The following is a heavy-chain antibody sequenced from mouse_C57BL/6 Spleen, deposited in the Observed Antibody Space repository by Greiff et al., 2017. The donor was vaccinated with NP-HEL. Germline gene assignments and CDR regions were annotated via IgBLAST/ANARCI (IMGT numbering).Heavy chain of an antibody. CDR2: IDPENGDT. J-gene: IGHJ3*01. CDR3: TTDYRFAY. CDR1: GFNIKDDY. D-gene: IGHD2-4*01. V-gene: IGHV14-4*01. Sequence: VQLKASGAELVRPGASVKLSCTASGFNIKDDYMHWVKQRPEQGLEWIGWIDPENGDTEYASKFQGKATITADTSSNTAYLQLSSLTSEDTAVYYCTTDYRFAYWGQGTLVTVSA.